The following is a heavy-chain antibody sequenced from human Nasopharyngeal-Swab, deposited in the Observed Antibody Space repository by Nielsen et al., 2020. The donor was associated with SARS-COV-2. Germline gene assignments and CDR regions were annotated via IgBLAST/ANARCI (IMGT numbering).Heavy chain of an antibody. CDR3: ARGQGLTGWFDP. CDR2: IYPGDSDT. D-gene: IGHD3-10*01. V-gene: IGHV5-51*01. Sequence: VRQMPGKGLEWMGIIYPGDSDTRYSPSFQGQVTISADKSISTAYLQWSSLKASDTAMYYCARGQGLTGWFDPWGQGTPVTVSS. J-gene: IGHJ5*02.